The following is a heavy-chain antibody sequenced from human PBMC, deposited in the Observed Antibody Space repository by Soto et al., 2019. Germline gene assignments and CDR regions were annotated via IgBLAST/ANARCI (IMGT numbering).Heavy chain of an antibody. CDR3: ARPDSYYYGSGRLDY. CDR2: INHSGST. J-gene: IGHJ4*02. Sequence: PSETLSLTYAVYGGSFSGYYWSWIRQPPGKGLEWIGEINHSGSTNYNPSLKSRVTISVDTSKNQFSLKLSSVTAADTAVYYCARPDSYYYGSGRLDYWGQGTLVTAPQ. V-gene: IGHV4-34*01. D-gene: IGHD3-10*01. CDR1: GGSFSGYY.